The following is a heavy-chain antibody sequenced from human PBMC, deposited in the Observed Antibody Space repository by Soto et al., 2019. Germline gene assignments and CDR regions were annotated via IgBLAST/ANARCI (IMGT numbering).Heavy chain of an antibody. CDR3: ARSRRITMIGVVSWFDP. J-gene: IGHJ5*02. V-gene: IGHV2-5*01. D-gene: IGHD3-3*01. CDR1: GFSLTTSGVG. CDR2: IYWNDDQ. Sequence: QITLKESGPTLVNPTQTLTLTCTFSGFSLTTSGVGVGWIRQSPGKALEWLALIYWNDDQWYSPSLKSRLTITKDTSKNQVVIKMTNMDPVDTATYFCARSRRITMIGVVSWFDPWGQGTLVPVSS.